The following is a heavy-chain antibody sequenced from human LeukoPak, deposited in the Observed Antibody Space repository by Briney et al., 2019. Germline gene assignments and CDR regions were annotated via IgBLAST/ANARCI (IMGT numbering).Heavy chain of an antibody. Sequence: GASVKVSCKASGYTFTSYGISWVRQAPGQGLEWMGIINPSGGSTSYAQKFQGRVTMTRDMSTSTVYMELSSLRSEDTAVYYCARVPQGYCSGGSCYGRNAFDIWGQGTMVTVSS. J-gene: IGHJ3*02. CDR1: GYTFTSYG. CDR3: ARVPQGYCSGGSCYGRNAFDI. V-gene: IGHV1-46*01. CDR2: INPSGGST. D-gene: IGHD2-15*01.